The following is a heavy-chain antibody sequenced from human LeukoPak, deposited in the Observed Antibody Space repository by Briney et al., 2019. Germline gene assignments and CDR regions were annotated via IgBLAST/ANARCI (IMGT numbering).Heavy chain of an antibody. CDR2: IIPILGIA. V-gene: IGHV1-69*04. J-gene: IGHJ6*03. D-gene: IGHD2-2*01. CDR3: ARGQIVVVPAAINYYYYMDV. Sequence: ASVKVSCKASGGTFSSYAISWVRQAPGQGLEWMGRIIPILGIANYAQKFQGRVTITTDESTSTAYMELSSLRSEDTAVYYCARGQIVVVPAAINYYYYMDVWGKGTTVTVSS. CDR1: GGTFSSYA.